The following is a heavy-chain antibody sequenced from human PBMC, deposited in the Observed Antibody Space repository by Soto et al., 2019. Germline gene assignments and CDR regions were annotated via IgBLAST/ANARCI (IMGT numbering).Heavy chain of an antibody. CDR1: GYTFTSYY. D-gene: IGHD5-12*01. V-gene: IGHV1-46*01. CDR3: ARDRVEMATIGRPPGY. J-gene: IGHJ4*02. Sequence: ASVKVSCKASGYTFTSYYIHWVRQAPGQGLEWMGIINPSGGSTSYAQKFQGRVTMTRDTSTSTVYMELSSLRSEDTPVYYCARDRVEMATIGRPPGYWGQGTPVTVSS. CDR2: INPSGGST.